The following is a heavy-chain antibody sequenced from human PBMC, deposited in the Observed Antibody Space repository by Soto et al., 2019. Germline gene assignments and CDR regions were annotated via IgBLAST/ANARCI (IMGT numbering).Heavy chain of an antibody. D-gene: IGHD2-15*01. Sequence: GGSLRLSCAASGFTFSSYAMSWVRQAPGKGLEWVSAISGSGGSTYYADSVKGRFTISRDNSKNTLYLQMNSLRAEDTAVYYCAKISPFDIVVVVAATGYNWFDPWGQGTLVTVSS. V-gene: IGHV3-23*01. J-gene: IGHJ5*02. CDR1: GFTFSSYA. CDR3: AKISPFDIVVVVAATGYNWFDP. CDR2: ISGSGGST.